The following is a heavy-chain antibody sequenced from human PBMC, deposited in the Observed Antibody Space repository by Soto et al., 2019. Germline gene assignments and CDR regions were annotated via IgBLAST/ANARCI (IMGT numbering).Heavy chain of an antibody. CDR2: ISSSSSYI. V-gene: IGHV3-21*01. CDR3: ARVEGYSYDFWSGYKPNHFDY. D-gene: IGHD3-3*01. CDR1: GFTFSSYS. J-gene: IGHJ4*02. Sequence: GGSLRLSCAASGFTFSSYSMNWVRQAPGKGLEWVSSISSSSSYIYYADSVKGRFTISRDNAKNSLYLQMNSLRAEDTAVYYCARVEGYSYDFWSGYKPNHFDYWGQGTLVTVSS.